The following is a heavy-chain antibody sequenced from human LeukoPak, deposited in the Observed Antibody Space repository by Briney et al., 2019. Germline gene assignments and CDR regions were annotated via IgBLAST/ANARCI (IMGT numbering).Heavy chain of an antibody. CDR2: IIPILGIA. V-gene: IGHV1-69*04. CDR1: GGTFSSYG. J-gene: IGHJ3*02. Sequence: SVKVSCKASGGTFSSYGISWVRQAPGQGLEWMGRIIPILGIANYAQKFQGRVTITADKSTSTAYMELSSLRSEDTAVYYCARPYYDSSGYAFDIWGQGAMVTVSS. CDR3: ARPYYDSSGYAFDI. D-gene: IGHD3-22*01.